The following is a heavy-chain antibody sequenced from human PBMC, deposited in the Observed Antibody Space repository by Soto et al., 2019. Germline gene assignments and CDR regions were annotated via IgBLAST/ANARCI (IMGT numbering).Heavy chain of an antibody. CDR2: IYYSGST. J-gene: IGHJ6*02. Sequence: SETLSLTCTVSGGSISSYYWSWIRQPPGKGLEWIGYIYYSGSTNYNPSIKSRVTISVDTSKNQFSLKISSVTAAYTAVYYCARVPTSPYYYYGMDVWGQGTTVTVSS. CDR1: GGSISSYY. V-gene: IGHV4-59*01. CDR3: ARVPTSPYYYYGMDV.